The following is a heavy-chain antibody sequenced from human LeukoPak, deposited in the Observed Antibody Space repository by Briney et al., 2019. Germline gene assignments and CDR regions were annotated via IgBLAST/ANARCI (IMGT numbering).Heavy chain of an antibody. V-gene: IGHV4-59*01. Sequence: SETLSLTCTVSGGAISSDYWSWTRRPPGKGLEWIGYIYNSGSTNYNPSLKSRVTISVDMSKKQFSLKLSSVTAADTAVYYCARVGRSNWLDPWGQGTPVTVSS. CDR2: IYNSGST. J-gene: IGHJ5*02. CDR3: ARVGRSNWLDP. CDR1: GGAISSDY.